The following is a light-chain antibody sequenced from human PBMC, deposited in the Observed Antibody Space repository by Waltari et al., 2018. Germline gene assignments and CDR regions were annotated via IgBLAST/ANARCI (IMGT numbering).Light chain of an antibody. CDR1: RSNIRNNA. CDR2: YDD. V-gene: IGLV1-36*01. CDR3: AVWDDSLNGVV. Sequence: PSVSEAPRQRVTISCSGSRSNIRNNAVSWYQQLPGKAPKLLIYYDDLLPSGVSDRFSGSKSGTSASLAISGLQSDDEADYYCAVWDDSLNGVVFGGGTKLTVL. J-gene: IGLJ2*01.